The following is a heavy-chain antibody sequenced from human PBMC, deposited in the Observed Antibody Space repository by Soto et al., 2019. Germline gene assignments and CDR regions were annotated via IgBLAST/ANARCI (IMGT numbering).Heavy chain of an antibody. V-gene: IGHV1-46*01. J-gene: IGHJ6*02. Sequence: GASVKVSCKASGYTFTSYYMHWVRQAPGQGLEWMGIINPSGGSASYAQKFQGRVTMTRDTSTSTVYMELSSLRSEDTAVYYCARLVPGKMATLPYGMDVWGQGTTVTVSS. CDR1: GYTFTSYY. CDR2: INPSGGSA. D-gene: IGHD2-2*01. CDR3: ARLVPGKMATLPYGMDV.